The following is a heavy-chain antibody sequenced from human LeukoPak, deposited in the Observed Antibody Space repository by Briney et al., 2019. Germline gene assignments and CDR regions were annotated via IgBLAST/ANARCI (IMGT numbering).Heavy chain of an antibody. Sequence: GGALRLSCAASGVTFSNFAMHWVRQAPGEGLEWGAGISYDAGKTYYADSVRGWFTISRDTSKNTLYLQINGLRAEDTAVYYCARDSGRSATYFNYWGQGTLVTVSS. CDR2: ISYDAGKT. V-gene: IGHV3-30*04. CDR3: ARDSGRSATYFNY. D-gene: IGHD3-10*01. CDR1: GVTFSNFA. J-gene: IGHJ4*02.